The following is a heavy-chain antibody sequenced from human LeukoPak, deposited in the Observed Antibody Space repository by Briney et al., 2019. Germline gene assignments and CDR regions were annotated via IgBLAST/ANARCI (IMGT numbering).Heavy chain of an antibody. Sequence: SETLSHTCAVYGGSFSGYYWSWIRQPPGKGLEWIGEINHSGSTNYNPSLKSRVTISVDTSKNQFSLKLSSVTAADTAVYYCARGRRYSYGQYYFDYWGQGTLVTVSS. V-gene: IGHV4-34*01. D-gene: IGHD5-18*01. J-gene: IGHJ4*02. CDR2: INHSGST. CDR3: ARGRRYSYGQYYFDY. CDR1: GGSFSGYY.